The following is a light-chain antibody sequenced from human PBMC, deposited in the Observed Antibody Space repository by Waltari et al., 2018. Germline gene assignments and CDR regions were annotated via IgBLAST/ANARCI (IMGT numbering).Light chain of an antibody. CDR2: KAS. V-gene: IGKV1-5*03. CDR1: QRITIW. J-gene: IGKJ2*01. Sequence: DIQMTQSPSTLSASIGDRVTITCRASQRITIWLAWYQQKPGKAPKLLIYKASTLEGGFPSRFSGSGSGTEFTLTISSLQPDDFATYHCQQYNSYPYTFGQGTKLEIK. CDR3: QQYNSYPYT.